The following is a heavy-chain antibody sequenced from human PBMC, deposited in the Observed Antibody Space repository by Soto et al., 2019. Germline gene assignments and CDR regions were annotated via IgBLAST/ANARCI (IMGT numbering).Heavy chain of an antibody. V-gene: IGHV3-53*01. CDR1: GFTVSSNY. J-gene: IGHJ6*02. CDR3: ARDLAYGDYPSHGMDV. Sequence: EVQLVESGGGLIQPGGSLRLSCAASGFTVSSNYMSWVRQAPGQGLEWVSVIYSGGSTYYADSVKGRFTISRDNSKNTLYLQMNSLRAEDTAVYYCARDLAYGDYPSHGMDVWGQGTTVTVSS. CDR2: IYSGGST. D-gene: IGHD4-17*01.